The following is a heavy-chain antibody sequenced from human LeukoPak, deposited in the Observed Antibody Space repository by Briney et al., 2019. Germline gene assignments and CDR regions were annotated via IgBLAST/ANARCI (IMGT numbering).Heavy chain of an antibody. CDR1: GGSISSYY. J-gene: IGHJ4*02. V-gene: IGHV4-59*08. Sequence: SETLSLTCTVSGGSISSYYWSWIRQPPGKGLEWIGYIYYSGSTNYNPSLKSRVTISVDTSKNQFSLKLSSVTAADTAVYYCARRVPMVRGVIVTYYFDYWGQGTLVTASS. CDR3: ARRVPMVRGVIVTYYFDY. CDR2: IYYSGST. D-gene: IGHD3-10*01.